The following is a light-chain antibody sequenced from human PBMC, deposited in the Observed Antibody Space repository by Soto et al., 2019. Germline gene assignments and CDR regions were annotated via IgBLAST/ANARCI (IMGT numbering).Light chain of an antibody. CDR3: QQYNNWPPWT. Sequence: RVMTQSPATLSLSPGERATLSCRASQSVSTNVAWYQRKPGQAPRLLIYGASTRATDIPARFSGSGSGTDFTLTISSLQSEDFAVYYCQQYNNWPPWTFGQGTKV. CDR1: QSVSTN. CDR2: GAS. J-gene: IGKJ1*01. V-gene: IGKV3-15*01.